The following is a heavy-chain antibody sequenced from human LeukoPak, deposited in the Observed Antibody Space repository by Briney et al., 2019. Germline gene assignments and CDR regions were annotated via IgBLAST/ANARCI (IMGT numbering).Heavy chain of an antibody. Sequence: GASVKVSCKASGYTFTSCYMHWVRQAPGQGLEWMGIINPSGGSTSYAQKFQGRVTMTRDTSTSTVYMELGSLRSEDTAVYYCARDPSGGTSYDYWGQGTLVTVSS. CDR3: ARDPSGGTSYDY. V-gene: IGHV1-46*01. D-gene: IGHD2-15*01. J-gene: IGHJ4*02. CDR2: INPSGGST. CDR1: GYTFTSCY.